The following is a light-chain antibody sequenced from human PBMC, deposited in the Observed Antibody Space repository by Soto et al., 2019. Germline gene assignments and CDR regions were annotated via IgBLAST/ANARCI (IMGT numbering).Light chain of an antibody. CDR1: QNLVPREGNTY. CDR2: KIS. J-gene: IGKJ1*01. V-gene: IGKV2-24*01. CDR3: RQATNSLWT. Sequence: ILITQAPLSSPVTLAHPASISCRPSQNLVPREGNTYYSWRQQRPGQPPRLLIYKISNRFSGVPDRFSGSGAGTDFTLKIIRVEAEDVGVYYCRQATNSLWTFGQGTKVDIK.